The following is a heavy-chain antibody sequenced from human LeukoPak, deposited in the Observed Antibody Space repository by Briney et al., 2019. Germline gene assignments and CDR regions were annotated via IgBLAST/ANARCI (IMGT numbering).Heavy chain of an antibody. CDR2: ISYDGSNK. CDR3: AKDGSFRGVMSLEPDY. CDR1: GFTFSSYG. J-gene: IGHJ4*02. Sequence: TGRSLRLSCAASGFTFSSYGMHWVRQAPGKGLEWVAVISYDGSNKYYADSVKGRFTISRDNSKNTLYLQMNSLRAEDTAVYYCAKDGSFRGVMSLEPDYWGQGTLVTVSS. D-gene: IGHD3-10*01. V-gene: IGHV3-30*18.